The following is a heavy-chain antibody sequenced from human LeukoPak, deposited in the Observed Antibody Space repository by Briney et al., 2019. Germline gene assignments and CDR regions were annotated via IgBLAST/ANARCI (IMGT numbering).Heavy chain of an antibody. D-gene: IGHD2-2*01. Sequence: GASVKVSCKASGYTFTGSYMHWVRQAPGQGLEWMGWISPSSGATNYAQNFQARVTMTRDTSISTAYMEVNNLRSDDPAVYYCARSPHLWCSGSSCELDFWGQGTLVTVSS. CDR2: ISPSSGAT. CDR3: ARSPHLWCSGSSCELDF. CDR1: GYTFTGSY. J-gene: IGHJ4*02. V-gene: IGHV1-2*02.